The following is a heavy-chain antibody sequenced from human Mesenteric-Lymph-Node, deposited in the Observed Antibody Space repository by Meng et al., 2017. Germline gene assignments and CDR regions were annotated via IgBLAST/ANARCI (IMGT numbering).Heavy chain of an antibody. D-gene: IGHD5-18*01. CDR3: ASYVDTAMVTY. V-gene: IGHV3-23*01. Sequence: GESLKISCAASGFTFSSYAMSWVRQAPGKGLEWVSAISGSGGSTYYADSVKGRFTISRDNSKNTLYLQMNSLRAEDTAVYYCASYVDTAMVTYWGQGTLVTVSS. J-gene: IGHJ4*02. CDR1: GFTFSSYA. CDR2: ISGSGGST.